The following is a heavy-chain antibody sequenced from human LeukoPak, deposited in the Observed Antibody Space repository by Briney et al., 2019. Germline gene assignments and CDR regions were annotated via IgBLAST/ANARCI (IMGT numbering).Heavy chain of an antibody. J-gene: IGHJ4*02. CDR3: ANPHLPAATRAPDYFDY. CDR1: GFTFSSYA. V-gene: IGHV3-30*04. D-gene: IGHD2-2*01. Sequence: PGGSLRLSCAASGFTFSSYAMHWVRQAPGKGLEWVAVISYDGSNKYYADSVKGRFTISRDNSKNTLYLQMNSLRAEDTAVYYCANPHLPAATRAPDYFDYWGQGTLVTVSS. CDR2: ISYDGSNK.